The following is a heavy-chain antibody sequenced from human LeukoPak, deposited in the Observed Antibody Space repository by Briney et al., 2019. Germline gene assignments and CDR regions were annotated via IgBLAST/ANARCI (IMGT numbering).Heavy chain of an antibody. V-gene: IGHV3-11*05. J-gene: IGHJ4*02. Sequence: PGGSLRLSCVASGFTFSDYYMSWIRQAPGKGLEWVSYISSSSSYTNYADSVEGRFTISRDNAKNSLYLQMNSLRAEDTAVYYCARALYYDSSGPGYWGQGTLVTVSS. D-gene: IGHD3-22*01. CDR1: GFTFSDYY. CDR3: ARALYYDSSGPGY. CDR2: ISSSSSYT.